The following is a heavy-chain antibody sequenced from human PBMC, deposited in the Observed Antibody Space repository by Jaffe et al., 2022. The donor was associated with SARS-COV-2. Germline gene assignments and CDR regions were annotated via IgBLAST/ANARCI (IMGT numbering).Heavy chain of an antibody. CDR1: GFPFSTFA. Sequence: EVQLLESGGGLVQPGGSLRLSCAASGFPFSTFAMSWVRQAPGKGLEWVSGISSSGSSTYYADSVKGRFIISRDNSKNTLSLQMNSLRAEDTAVYHCAKVPERQWLIRGDFLDYWGQGILVTVAS. V-gene: IGHV3-23*01. J-gene: IGHJ4*02. CDR3: AKVPERQWLIRGDFLDY. D-gene: IGHD6-19*01. CDR2: ISSSGSST.